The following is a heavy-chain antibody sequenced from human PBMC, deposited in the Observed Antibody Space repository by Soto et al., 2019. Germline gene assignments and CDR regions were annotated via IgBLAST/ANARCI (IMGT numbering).Heavy chain of an antibody. D-gene: IGHD6-13*01. Sequence: QLQLQESGPGLVKPSETLSLTCTVSGGSISSSSYYWGWIRQPPGKGLEWIGSIYYSGSTYYNPSLKSRVTISVDTSKNPFSLKLSSVTAADTAVYYCARHGVAAQVARSLDPWGQGTLVTVSS. CDR2: IYYSGST. CDR1: GGSISSSSYY. CDR3: ARHGVAAQVARSLDP. V-gene: IGHV4-39*01. J-gene: IGHJ5*02.